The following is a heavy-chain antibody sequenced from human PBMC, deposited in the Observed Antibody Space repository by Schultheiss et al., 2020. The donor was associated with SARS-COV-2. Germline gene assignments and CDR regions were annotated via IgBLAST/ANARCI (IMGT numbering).Heavy chain of an antibody. CDR3: ARTSTVTTGGYYGMDV. CDR1: GYTFTSYA. J-gene: IGHJ6*02. V-gene: IGHV1-18*01. CDR2: ISAYNGNT. Sequence: ASVKVSCKASGYTFTSYAMHWVRQAPGQRLEWMGWISAYNGNTNYAQKLQGRVTMTTDTSTSTAYMELRSLRSDDTAVYYCARTSTVTTGGYYGMDVWGQGTTVTVSS. D-gene: IGHD4-17*01.